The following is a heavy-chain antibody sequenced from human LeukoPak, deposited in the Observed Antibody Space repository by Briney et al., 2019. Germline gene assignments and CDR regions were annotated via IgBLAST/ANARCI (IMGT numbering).Heavy chain of an antibody. J-gene: IGHJ4*02. CDR1: GFTFSSYS. Sequence: GGSLRLSCAASGFTFSSYSMNWVRQAPGKGLEWVSSISSSSDISYADSVKGRFTTSRVNARNSLYLQRNSLRAEDTAVYYCARVVVRGVLAPFFFDYWGQGTLVTVSS. D-gene: IGHD3-10*01. CDR2: ISSSSDI. V-gene: IGHV3-21*01. CDR3: ARVVVRGVLAPFFFDY.